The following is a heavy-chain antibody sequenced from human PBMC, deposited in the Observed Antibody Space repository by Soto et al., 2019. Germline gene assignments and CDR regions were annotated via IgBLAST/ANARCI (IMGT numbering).Heavy chain of an antibody. Sequence: QVHLLMQSGAEVKKPGSSVKVSCKASGGNPSNSAISWVRQAPGQGLEWMGGIIPVFGIISYAQNFQGRATITADESTSTAYMELSSLRVEDTAVYFCAGGRIVVAGSSAYYGMDVWGQGTAVTVSS. CDR3: AGGRIVVAGSSAYYGMDV. V-gene: IGHV1-69*01. J-gene: IGHJ6*02. D-gene: IGHD6-19*01. CDR2: IIPVFGII. CDR1: GGNPSNSA.